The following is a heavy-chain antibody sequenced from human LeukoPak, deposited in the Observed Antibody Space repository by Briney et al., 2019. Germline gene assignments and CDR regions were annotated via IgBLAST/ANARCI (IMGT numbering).Heavy chain of an antibody. D-gene: IGHD6-19*01. CDR1: GFTFSSYG. V-gene: IGHV3-23*01. CDR3: AKGKASGWYIVDY. J-gene: IGHJ4*02. Sequence: GGTLRLSCAASGFTFSSYGISWVRQAPGKGLEWVSAISGSGGSTYYADSVKGRFTISIDNPKNTLYLQMNSLRAEDTAVYYCAKGKASGWYIVDYWGQGTLVTVSS. CDR2: ISGSGGST.